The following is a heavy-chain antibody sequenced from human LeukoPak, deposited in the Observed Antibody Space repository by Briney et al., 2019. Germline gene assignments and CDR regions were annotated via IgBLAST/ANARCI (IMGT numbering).Heavy chain of an antibody. CDR3: AKDSRYYYVDY. CDR2: IRYDGSKE. J-gene: IGHJ4*02. CDR1: GFTFSSYG. Sequence: GGSLRLSCAASGFTFSSYGMHWVRQAPGKGLEWVAFIRYDGSKEYYADSVKGRFTISRDNSKNTLYLQMNGLKTEDTAVYYCAKDSRYYYVDYWGQGTLVTVSS. D-gene: IGHD1-14*01. V-gene: IGHV3-30*02.